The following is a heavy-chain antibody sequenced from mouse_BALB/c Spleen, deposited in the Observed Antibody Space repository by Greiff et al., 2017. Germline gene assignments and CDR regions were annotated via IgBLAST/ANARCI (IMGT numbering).Heavy chain of an antibody. CDR1: GFTFSNYW. CDR2: IRLKSNNYAT. CDR3: TRDSSGSWFAY. Sequence: EVMLVESGGGLVQPGGSMKLSCVASGFTFSNYWMNWVRQSPEKGLEWVAEIRLKSNNYATHYAESVKGRFTISRDDSKSSVYLQMNNLRAEDTGIYYCTRDSSGSWFAYWGQGTLVTVSA. J-gene: IGHJ3*01. D-gene: IGHD3-2*01. V-gene: IGHV6-6*02.